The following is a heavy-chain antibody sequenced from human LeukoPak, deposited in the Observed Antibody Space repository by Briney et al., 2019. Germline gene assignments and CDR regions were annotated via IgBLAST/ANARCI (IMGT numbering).Heavy chain of an antibody. J-gene: IGHJ4*02. Sequence: GGSLRLSCAASGFTFSSYGMHWVRQAPGKGLEWVAVIWYDGSNKYYADSVKGRFTISRDNSENTLYLQMNSLRAEDTAVYYCARDPKKYASGSYLDYWGQGTLVTVSS. CDR3: ARDPKKYASGSYLDY. D-gene: IGHD3-10*01. CDR1: GFTFSSYG. CDR2: IWYDGSNK. V-gene: IGHV3-33*01.